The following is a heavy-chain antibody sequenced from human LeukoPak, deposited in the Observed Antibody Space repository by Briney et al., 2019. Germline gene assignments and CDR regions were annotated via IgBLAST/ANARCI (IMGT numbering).Heavy chain of an antibody. D-gene: IGHD4-23*01. J-gene: IGHJ4*02. CDR2: IYHSGST. V-gene: IGHV4-30-2*01. Sequence: PSQTLSLTCTVSGGSISSGGYYWSWIRQPPGEGLEWIGYIYHSGSTYYNPSLKSRVTISVDRSKNQFSLKLSSVTAADTAVYYCARASPHATTVVTPNFDYWGQGTLVTVSS. CDR1: GGSISSGGYY. CDR3: ARASPHATTVVTPNFDY.